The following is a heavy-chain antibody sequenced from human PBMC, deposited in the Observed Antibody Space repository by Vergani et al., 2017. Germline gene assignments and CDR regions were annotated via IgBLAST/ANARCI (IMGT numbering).Heavy chain of an antibody. D-gene: IGHD1-26*01. CDR3: ASEGATAYFDY. CDR1: GFTVSSNY. Sequence: EVQLVESGGGLVKPGGSLRLSCAASGFTVSSNYMSWVRQAPGKGLEWVSVIYSGGSTYYADSVKGRFTISRDNSKNTLYLQMNSLRAEDTAVYYCASEGATAYFDYWGQGTLVTVSS. J-gene: IGHJ4*02. CDR2: IYSGGST. V-gene: IGHV3-53*01.